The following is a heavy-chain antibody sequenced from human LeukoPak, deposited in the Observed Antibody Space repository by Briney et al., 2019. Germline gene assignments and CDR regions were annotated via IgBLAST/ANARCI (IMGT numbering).Heavy chain of an antibody. CDR2: IKPNSGGT. V-gene: IGHV1-2*02. CDR1: GYTFTGYY. D-gene: IGHD2-2*01. CDR3: ARVPAAIGAFDY. Sequence: ASVKVSCKAPGYTFTGYYMHWVRQAPGQGLEWMGWIKPNSGGTNYAQKFQGRVTMTRDTSISTAYMELSRLRSDDTAVYYCARVPAAIGAFDYWGQGTLVTVSS. J-gene: IGHJ4*02.